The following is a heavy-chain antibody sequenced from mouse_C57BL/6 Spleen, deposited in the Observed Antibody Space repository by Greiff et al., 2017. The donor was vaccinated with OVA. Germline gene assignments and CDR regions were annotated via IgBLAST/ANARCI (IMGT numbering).Heavy chain of an antibody. CDR1: GYTFTSYW. D-gene: IGHD3-2*02. J-gene: IGHJ2*01. Sequence: VQLQQPGAELVRPGSSVKLSCKASGYTFTSYWMHWVKQRPIQGLEWIGNIDPSDSETHYNQKFKDKATLTVDKSSSTAYMQLSSLTSEDSAVYYCARMAAQALYYCDYWGQGTTLTVSA. CDR3: ARMAAQALYYCDY. V-gene: IGHV1-52*01. CDR2: IDPSDSET.